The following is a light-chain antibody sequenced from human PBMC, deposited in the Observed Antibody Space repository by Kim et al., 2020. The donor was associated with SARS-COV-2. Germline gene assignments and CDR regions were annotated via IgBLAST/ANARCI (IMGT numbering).Light chain of an antibody. V-gene: IGLV2-23*02. CDR3: YSCADSSTGV. CDR2: EVN. J-gene: IGLJ3*02. CDR1: SNDVGNYNL. Sequence: QSALTQPASVSGSPGQSITISCTGTSNDVGNYNLVSWYQHHPGKAPKLMIYEVNKRPSGVSNRFSGSKSGNTASLTISGLQAEDEADYYCYSCADSSTGVFGGGTQLTVL.